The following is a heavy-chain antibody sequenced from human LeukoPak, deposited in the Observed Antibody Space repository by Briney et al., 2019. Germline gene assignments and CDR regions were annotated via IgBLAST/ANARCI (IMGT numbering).Heavy chain of an antibody. Sequence: PSQTLSLTCTVSDGSISSGGYYWSWIRQHPGKGLEWIGYIYYSGSTYYNPSLKSRVTISVDTSKNQFSLKLSSVTAADTAVYYCARAQGRRGHFDYWGQGTLVTVSS. D-gene: IGHD1-1*01. J-gene: IGHJ4*02. CDR1: DGSISSGGYY. CDR3: ARAQGRRGHFDY. CDR2: IYYSGST. V-gene: IGHV4-31*03.